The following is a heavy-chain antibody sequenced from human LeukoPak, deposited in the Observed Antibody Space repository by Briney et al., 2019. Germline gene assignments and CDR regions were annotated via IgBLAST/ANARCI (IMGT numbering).Heavy chain of an antibody. CDR3: ARASGARGYYYYMDV. CDR2: IIPIFRTT. CDR1: GGTFSNYA. J-gene: IGHJ6*03. D-gene: IGHD1-26*01. V-gene: IGHV1-69*05. Sequence: ASVKVSCKASGGTFSNYAFSWVRQAPGQGLEWMGGIIPIFRTTNYAEQFQGRVTITTDESTNTAYLDLSSLRSEDTAVYYCARASGARGYYYYMDVWGKGTTVTVSS.